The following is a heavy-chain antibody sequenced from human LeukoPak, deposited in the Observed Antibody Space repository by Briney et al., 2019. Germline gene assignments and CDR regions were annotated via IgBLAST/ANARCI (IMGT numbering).Heavy chain of an antibody. J-gene: IGHJ4*02. CDR3: ATDVLSGYYSQD. CDR1: GYTLTELS. Sequence: ASVKVSCKVSGYTLTELSMHWVRQAPGKGLEWMGGFDPEDGETIYAQKFQGRVTMTEDTSTDTAYMELSSLRSGDTAVYYCATDVLSGYYSQDWGQGTLVTVSS. D-gene: IGHD3-3*01. V-gene: IGHV1-24*01. CDR2: FDPEDGET.